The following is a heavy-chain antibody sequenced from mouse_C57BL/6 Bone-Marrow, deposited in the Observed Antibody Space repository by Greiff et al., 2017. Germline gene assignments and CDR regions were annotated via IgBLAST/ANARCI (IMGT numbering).Heavy chain of an antibody. Sequence: EVMLVESGGGLVQPKGSLKLSCAASGFSFNTYAMNWVRQAPGKGLEWVARIRSKSNNYATYSGDSVKDRFTISRDDSESMLYLQMNNLKTEDTAMYYCVKGYYDYDDAMDYWGQGTSVTVSS. V-gene: IGHV10-1*01. CDR1: GFSFNTYA. CDR2: IRSKSNNYAT. D-gene: IGHD2-4*01. J-gene: IGHJ4*01. CDR3: VKGYYDYDDAMDY.